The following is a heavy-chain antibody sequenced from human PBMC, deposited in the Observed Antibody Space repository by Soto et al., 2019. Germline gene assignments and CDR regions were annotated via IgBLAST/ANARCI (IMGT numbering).Heavy chain of an antibody. Sequence: QEELVQSAAEVKKPGSSVKVSCKASAGTVSNHAISWVRQASGQGLEWMGGIIPIFGTPDYAQKFQGRVTITADTSTDTVYMELRSLRSEDTAVYYCAKFDYGDYVGWFDPWGQGTLVTVSS. CDR1: AGTVSNHA. CDR2: IIPIFGTP. D-gene: IGHD4-17*01. J-gene: IGHJ5*02. V-gene: IGHV1-69*06. CDR3: AKFDYGDYVGWFDP.